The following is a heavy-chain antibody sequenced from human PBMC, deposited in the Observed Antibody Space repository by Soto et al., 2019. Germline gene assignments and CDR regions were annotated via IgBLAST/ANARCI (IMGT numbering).Heavy chain of an antibody. CDR3: ARGRRDGYNYESLEYYFDY. Sequence: PSETLSLTCTVSGGSISSYYWSWIRQPPGKGLEWIGYIYYSGSTNYNPSLKSRVTISVDTSKNQFSLKLSSVTAADTAVYYCARGRRDGYNYESLEYYFDYWGQGTLVTVSS. D-gene: IGHD5-12*01. CDR2: IYYSGST. J-gene: IGHJ4*02. CDR1: GGSISSYY. V-gene: IGHV4-59*01.